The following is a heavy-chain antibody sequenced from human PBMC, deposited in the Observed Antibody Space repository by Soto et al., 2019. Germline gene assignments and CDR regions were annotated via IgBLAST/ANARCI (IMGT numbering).Heavy chain of an antibody. V-gene: IGHV1-2*02. CDR2: INPNNGGT. Sequence: ASVKVACKGSGYRITDYYMHWVRQAPGQGLEWMGCINPNNGGTKYAQKFQGRVTMTLDTPINTAYMELNRLRSDYTAMYYCARLRPARPHYSPCAIDVFDQGTTVTVS. CDR3: ARLRPARPHYSPCAIDV. CDR1: GYRITDYY. J-gene: IGHJ6*02. D-gene: IGHD2-15*01.